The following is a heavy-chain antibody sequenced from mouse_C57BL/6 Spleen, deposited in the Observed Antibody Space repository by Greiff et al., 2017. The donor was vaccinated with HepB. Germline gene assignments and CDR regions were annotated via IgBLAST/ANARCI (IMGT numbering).Heavy chain of an antibody. CDR2: IDPENGDT. V-gene: IGHV14-4*01. D-gene: IGHD6-1*01. CDR3: TSPTVASGY. Sequence: EVQLQQSGAELVRPGASVKLSCTASGFNIKDDYMHWVKQRPEQGLEWIGWIDPENGDTEYASKFQGKATITADTSSNTAYLQLSSLISEDTAVYYCTSPTVASGYWGQGTTLTVAS. CDR1: GFNIKDDY. J-gene: IGHJ2*01.